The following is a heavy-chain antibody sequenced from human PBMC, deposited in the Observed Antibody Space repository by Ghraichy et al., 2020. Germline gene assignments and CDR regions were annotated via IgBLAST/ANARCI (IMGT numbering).Heavy chain of an antibody. J-gene: IGHJ2*01. Sequence: SETLSLTCSVSGGSISSPTFSWAWLRPTPGKGLEWIGGVYHNGKNFSNPSLRSRVSMSVDTSKNQFSLRLSSMSAADTAVYFCARQNRGGEDYYDSSGYFHSYYGYCDLCGRATLGTVCS. CDR2: VYHNGKN. V-gene: IGHV4-39*01. D-gene: IGHD3-22*01. CDR3: ARQNRGGEDYYDSSGYFHSYYGYCDL. CDR1: GGSISSPTFS.